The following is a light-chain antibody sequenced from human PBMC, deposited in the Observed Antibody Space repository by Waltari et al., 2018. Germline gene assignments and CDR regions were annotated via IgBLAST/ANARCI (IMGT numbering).Light chain of an antibody. Sequence: DIVMTQTPLSLPVTPGEPASISCASSQRLLNSDDGFTYLDWFLQKPGQSPRLLIFTLSYRASGVPDRFIGTGSGSNFSLKISRVEAEDVGIYYCMQRLEFPYTFGQGTRL. CDR1: QRLLNSDDGFTY. CDR3: MQRLEFPYT. V-gene: IGKV2-40*01. CDR2: TLS. J-gene: IGKJ2*01.